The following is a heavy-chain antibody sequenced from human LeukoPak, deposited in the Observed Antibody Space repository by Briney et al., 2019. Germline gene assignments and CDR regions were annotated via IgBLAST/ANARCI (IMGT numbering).Heavy chain of an antibody. CDR2: INHSGST. D-gene: IGHD3-22*01. CDR3: ASGYYYLFDY. CDR1: GGSFSGYY. Sequence: SETLSLTCAVYGGSFSGYYWSWIRQPPGKGLEWIGEINHSGSTNYNPSLKSRVTISVDTSKNQFSLELSSVTAADTAVYYCASGYYYLFDYWGQGTLVTVSS. J-gene: IGHJ4*02. V-gene: IGHV4-34*01.